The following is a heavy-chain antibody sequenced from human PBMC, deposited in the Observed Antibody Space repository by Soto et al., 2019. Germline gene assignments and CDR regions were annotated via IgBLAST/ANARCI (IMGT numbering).Heavy chain of an antibody. Sequence: SETLSLTCTVSGASISSGGYYWSWIRQHPGKGLEWIGGSYYSGVTYYNPSLKSRVTISVDTSKNQFSLKLSSVIAADTAVYYCARGAYYDFWSGYRYYYNMDVWGQGTTVTVSS. J-gene: IGHJ6*02. CDR1: GASISSGGYY. V-gene: IGHV4-31*03. D-gene: IGHD3-3*01. CDR3: ARGAYYDFWSGYRYYYNMDV. CDR2: SYYSGVT.